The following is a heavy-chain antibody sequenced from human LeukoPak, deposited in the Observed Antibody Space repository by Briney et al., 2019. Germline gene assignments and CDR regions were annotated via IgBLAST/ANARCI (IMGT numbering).Heavy chain of an antibody. CDR2: IYYSGST. D-gene: IGHD3-3*02. CDR1: GGSISSYY. Sequence: SETLSLTCTVSGGSISSYYWSWIRQPPGKGLEWIGYIYYSGSTNYNPSPKSRVTISVDTSKNQFSLKLSSVTAADTAVYYCARSAPIFGVVIPGPYYYYYGMDVWGQGTTVTVSS. CDR3: ARSAPIFGVVIPGPYYYYYGMDV. V-gene: IGHV4-59*08. J-gene: IGHJ6*02.